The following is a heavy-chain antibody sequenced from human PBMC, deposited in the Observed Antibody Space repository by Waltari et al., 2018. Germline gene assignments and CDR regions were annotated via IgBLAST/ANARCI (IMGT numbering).Heavy chain of an antibody. D-gene: IGHD6-13*01. Sequence: EVQLVESGGGLVQPGGSLRLSCAASGFTFSSYAMSWARQAPGKWLEWVSVSRGSVGSTYYAESVKGRFTISRDNSKNTLYLQMNSLRAEDTAVYYCAKAVGSWYGDYWGQGTLVTVSS. CDR1: GFTFSSYA. J-gene: IGHJ4*02. CDR3: AKAVGSWYGDY. CDR2: SRGSVGST. V-gene: IGHV3-23*04.